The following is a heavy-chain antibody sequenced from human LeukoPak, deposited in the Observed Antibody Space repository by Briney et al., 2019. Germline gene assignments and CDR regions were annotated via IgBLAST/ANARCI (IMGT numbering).Heavy chain of an antibody. V-gene: IGHV4-59*11. CDR3: ARENGVVNAYFAY. D-gene: IGHD2-21*01. Sequence: KASETLSLTCTVSGGSISTHYWSWIRQPPGKGLERIGYIHYKGSTNYNPSLKSRVTISIDTSKNQFSLKLTSVTAADTAVYYCARENGVVNAYFAYWGQGTLVTVSS. CDR2: IHYKGST. J-gene: IGHJ4*02. CDR1: GGSISTHY.